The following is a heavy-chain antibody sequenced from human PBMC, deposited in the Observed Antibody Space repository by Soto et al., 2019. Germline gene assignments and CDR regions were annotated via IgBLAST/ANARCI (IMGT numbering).Heavy chain of an antibody. V-gene: IGHV3-23*01. D-gene: IGHD6-19*01. J-gene: IGHJ4*02. CDR2: ISGSGGST. CDR3: AMSSGWYFDFFDY. Sequence: EVQLLESGGGLVQPGGSLRLSCAASGFTFSSYAMSWVRQAPGKGLEWVSAISGSGGSTYYADSVKGRFTISRDNSKDTLYMKMNSLRAEDTAVYYCAMSSGWYFDFFDYWGQGTLVTVSS. CDR1: GFTFSSYA.